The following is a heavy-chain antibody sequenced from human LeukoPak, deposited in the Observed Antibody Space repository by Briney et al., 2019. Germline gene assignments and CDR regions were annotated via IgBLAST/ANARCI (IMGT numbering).Heavy chain of an antibody. D-gene: IGHD3-10*01. J-gene: IGHJ4*02. CDR1: GFTFSSYA. Sequence: GGSLRLSCAASGFTFSSYAMSWVRQAPGKGLEWVSTISTSGGSTYYADSVKGRFIISRDNSKNTLYLQMNSLRAEDTAVYYCAKVRFGVTARYHFDFWGQGTLVTVSS. CDR2: ISTSGGST. CDR3: AKVRFGVTARYHFDF. V-gene: IGHV3-23*01.